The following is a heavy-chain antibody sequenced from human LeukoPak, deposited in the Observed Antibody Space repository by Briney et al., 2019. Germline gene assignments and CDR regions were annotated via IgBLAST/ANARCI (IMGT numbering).Heavy chain of an antibody. D-gene: IGHD1-26*01. CDR1: GYSFTSKW. V-gene: IGHV5-51*01. J-gene: IGHJ4*02. CDR3: ARQCGPWDYYFDY. Sequence: GESLKISCKGSGYSFTSKWIGWVRQMPGKGLEWMGIIYPGDSDTRYSPSFQGQVTISADKSIGTAYLQWSSLKASDTAMYYRARQCGPWDYYFDYWGQGTLVTVSS. CDR2: IYPGDSDT.